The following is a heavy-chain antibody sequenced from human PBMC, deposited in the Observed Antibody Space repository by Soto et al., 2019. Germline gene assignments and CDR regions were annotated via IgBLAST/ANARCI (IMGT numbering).Heavy chain of an antibody. D-gene: IGHD3-3*01. V-gene: IGHV5-51*01. Sequence: PGESLKISCQGSGYSFTSYWIGWVRQMPGKGLEWMGIIYPGDSDTRYSPSFQGQVTISADKSISTAYLQWSSLKASDTAMYYCATHRTYYDFWSGSPPMDVWGQGTTVTVSS. CDR2: IYPGDSDT. CDR3: ATHRTYYDFWSGSPPMDV. CDR1: GYSFTSYW. J-gene: IGHJ6*02.